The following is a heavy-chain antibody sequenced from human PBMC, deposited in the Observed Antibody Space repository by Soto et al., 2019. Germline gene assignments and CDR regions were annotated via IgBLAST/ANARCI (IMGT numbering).Heavy chain of an antibody. CDR1: GFTFSSCT. Sequence: EVHLVESGGGLVKPGGSLRLSCAVSGFTFSSCTMNWVRQAPGKGLEWVSSISPSTSHIYYADSVKGRFTISRDNAKNSLVLQMNSLRAEDTAVYYCSGCSGGACHQNYGMDVWDQGTTVTVSS. CDR3: SGCSGGACHQNYGMDV. J-gene: IGHJ6*02. CDR2: ISPSTSHI. D-gene: IGHD2-15*01. V-gene: IGHV3-21*01.